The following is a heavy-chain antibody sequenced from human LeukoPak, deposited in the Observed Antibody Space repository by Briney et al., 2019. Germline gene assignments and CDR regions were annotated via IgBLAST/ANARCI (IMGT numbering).Heavy chain of an antibody. J-gene: IGHJ5*02. CDR3: AKAGRPLESGSFDP. V-gene: IGHV3-23*01. CDR1: GFTFSSYA. Sequence: GGSLRLSCAVSGFTFSSYAMSWVRQAPGKGLEWVSAISGSGGSTYYADSVKGRFTISRDNSKNTLYLQMNSLRAEDTAVYYCAKAGRPLESGSFDPWGQGTLVTVSS. D-gene: IGHD3-3*01. CDR2: ISGSGGST.